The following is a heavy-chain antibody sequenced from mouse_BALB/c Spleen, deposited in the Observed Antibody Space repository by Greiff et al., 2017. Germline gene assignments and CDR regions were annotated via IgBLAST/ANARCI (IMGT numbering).Heavy chain of an antibody. CDR3: TRGNRYDAMDY. D-gene: IGHD2-14*01. Sequence: QVQLQQSGPELVRPGVSVKISCKGSGYTFTDYAMHWVKQSHAKSLEWIGVISTYYGNTNYNQKFKGKATLTADKSSSTAYMELRSLTSEDSAVYYCTRGNRYDAMDYWGQGTSVTVSS. V-gene: IGHV1-67*01. CDR2: ISTYYGNT. J-gene: IGHJ4*01. CDR1: GYTFTDYA.